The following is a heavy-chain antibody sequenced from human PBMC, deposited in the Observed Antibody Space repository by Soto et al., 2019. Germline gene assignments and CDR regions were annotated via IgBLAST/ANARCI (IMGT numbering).Heavy chain of an antibody. CDR3: ARVDYDFWSGYYYDWFDP. J-gene: IGHJ5*02. CDR1: GGSISSYY. Sequence: KTSETLSLTCTVSGGSISSYYWSWIRQPPGKGLEWIGYIYYSGSTNYNPSLKSRVTISVDTSKNQFSLKLSSVTAADTAVYYCARVDYDFWSGYYYDWFDPWGQGTLVTVSS. CDR2: IYYSGST. V-gene: IGHV4-59*01. D-gene: IGHD3-3*01.